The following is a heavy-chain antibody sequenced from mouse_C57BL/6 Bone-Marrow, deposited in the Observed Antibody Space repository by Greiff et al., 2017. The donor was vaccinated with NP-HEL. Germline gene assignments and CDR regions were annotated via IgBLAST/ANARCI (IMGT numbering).Heavy chain of an antibody. D-gene: IGHD1-1*01. CDR2: IDPENGDT. J-gene: IGHJ1*03. V-gene: IGHV14-4*01. CDR3: TTSVLYDGSRGWYFDV. CDR1: GFNIKDDY. Sequence: VQLQQSGAELVRPGASVKLSCTASGFNIKDDYMHWVKQRPEQGLEWIGWIDPENGDTEYASKFQGKATITADTSSNTAYLQLSSLTSEDTAVYYCTTSVLYDGSRGWYFDVWGTGTTVTVSS.